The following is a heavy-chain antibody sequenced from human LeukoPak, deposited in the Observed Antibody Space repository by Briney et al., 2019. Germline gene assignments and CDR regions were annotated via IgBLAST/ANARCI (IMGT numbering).Heavy chain of an antibody. V-gene: IGHV4-61*02. CDR3: ARDYVWSWFDP. CDR1: GGSISSGSYY. CDR2: IYTSGST. J-gene: IGHJ5*02. D-gene: IGHD3-16*01. Sequence: PSQTLSLTCTVSGGSISSGSYYWSWIRQPAGKGLEWIGRIYTSGSTYYNPSLKSRVTISVDTSKNQFSLKLSSVTAADTAVYYCARDYVWSWFDPWGQGTLVTVSS.